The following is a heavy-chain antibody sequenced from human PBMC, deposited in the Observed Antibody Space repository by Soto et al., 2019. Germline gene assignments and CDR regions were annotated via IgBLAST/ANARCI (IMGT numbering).Heavy chain of an antibody. J-gene: IGHJ4*02. D-gene: IGHD3-10*01. CDR3: AKDGEGVANFDY. CDR2: INSDGTTA. V-gene: IGHV3-74*01. Sequence: EVQLVEAGGGVVQPGGSLRLSCAASGFTFSTNLMHWVRQGPGKGLVWVSRINSDGTTAAYADSVQGRFTISRDNAKNTLYLHMTRLRGEDTAVYYCAKDGEGVANFDYRGQGALVTVSS. CDR1: GFTFSTNL.